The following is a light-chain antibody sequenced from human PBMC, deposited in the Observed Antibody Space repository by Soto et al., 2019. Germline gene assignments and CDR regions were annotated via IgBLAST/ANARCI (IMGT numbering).Light chain of an antibody. CDR3: SSYAGSNNYV. J-gene: IGLJ1*01. V-gene: IGLV2-8*01. CDR1: SGDVGGYNY. Sequence: QPSLTQPPSASGSPGQSVTISCTGTSGDVGGYNYVSWYQQHPGKAPKLMIFEVSERPSGVPDRFSASKSGNTASLTVSGLQAEDEADYYCSSYAGSNNYVFGTGTKVTAL. CDR2: EVS.